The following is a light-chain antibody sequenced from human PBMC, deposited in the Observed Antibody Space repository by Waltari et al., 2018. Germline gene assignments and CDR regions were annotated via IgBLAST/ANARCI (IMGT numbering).Light chain of an antibody. CDR1: ESVGSY. J-gene: IGKJ1*01. CDR2: DAS. Sequence: DIVLTQSPATLSLSPGDRATLSCRASESVGSYLAWFQQKPGQAPRLRIFDASDRAPGIPARFSGSGSGTDFTLTISSLEPEDLAVYYCQQRSNWPPWTFGQGTKVEIK. V-gene: IGKV3-11*01. CDR3: QQRSNWPPWT.